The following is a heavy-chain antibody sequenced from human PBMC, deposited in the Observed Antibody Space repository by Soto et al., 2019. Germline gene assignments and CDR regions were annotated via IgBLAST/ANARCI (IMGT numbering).Heavy chain of an antibody. Sequence: SETLSLTCTVSGGSISSGGYYWSWIRQHPGKGLEWIGYIYYSGSTYYSPSLKSRVTISVDTSKNQFSLKLSSVTAADTAVYYCARDHYYGSGSYYNVWFDPWGQGTLVTVSS. V-gene: IGHV4-31*03. CDR2: IYYSGST. D-gene: IGHD3-10*01. J-gene: IGHJ5*02. CDR3: ARDHYYGSGSYYNVWFDP. CDR1: GGSISSGGYY.